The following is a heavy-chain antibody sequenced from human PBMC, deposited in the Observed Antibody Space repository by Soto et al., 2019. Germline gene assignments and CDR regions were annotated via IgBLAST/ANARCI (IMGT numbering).Heavy chain of an antibody. D-gene: IGHD6-19*01. CDR2: ISYDGSNK. V-gene: IGHV3-30*03. CDR3: ARDVYSSEVDYYGLGV. Sequence: QVQLVESGGGVVQPGRSLRLSCAASGFTFSSYGMYGVRQAPGKGLEWVAVISYDGSNKYYADSVKGRFTISRDSSKNTRDRQMNSLRAEDTAVYYCARDVYSSEVDYYGLGVW. CDR1: GFTFSSYG. J-gene: IGHJ6*01.